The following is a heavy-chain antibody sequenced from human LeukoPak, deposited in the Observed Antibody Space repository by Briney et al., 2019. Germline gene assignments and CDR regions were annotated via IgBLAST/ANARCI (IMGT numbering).Heavy chain of an antibody. V-gene: IGHV1-69*01. Sequence: HRASVTVSCKASGGTFSSYAISWVRQAPGQGLEWMGGIIPIFGTANYAQKFQGRVTITADESTSTAYMELSSLRSEDTAVYYCAMTPAGFFDYWGQGTLVTVSS. CDR2: IIPIFGTA. J-gene: IGHJ4*02. D-gene: IGHD6-19*01. CDR1: GGTFSSYA. CDR3: AMTPAGFFDY.